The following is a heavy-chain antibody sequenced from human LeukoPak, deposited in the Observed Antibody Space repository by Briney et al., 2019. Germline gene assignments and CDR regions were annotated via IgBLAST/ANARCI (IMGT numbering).Heavy chain of an antibody. V-gene: IGHV1-46*01. CDR3: ARALSTVPPGGPFDY. Sequence: ASVKVSCKASGYTFTSYYMHWVRQAPGQGLEWMGIINPSGGSTSYAQKFQGRVTMTRDTSTSTVYMELSSLRSEDTAVYYCARALSTVPPGGPFDYWGQGTLVTVSS. D-gene: IGHD4-17*01. J-gene: IGHJ4*02. CDR1: GYTFTSYY. CDR2: INPSGGST.